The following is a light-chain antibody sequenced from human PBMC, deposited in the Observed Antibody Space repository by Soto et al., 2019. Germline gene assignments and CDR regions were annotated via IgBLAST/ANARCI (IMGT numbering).Light chain of an antibody. J-gene: IGKJ5*01. Sequence: DIVMTQSQDSLPVSLGDRATINCKSSQRILYPSNNKNYLFWYQQKPGQSPKLLIYWASTRESGVPDRFSGNGSGTDFTLTVSSLQAEDVAVYYCQQYFSIPVTFGQGTRLEIK. V-gene: IGKV4-1*01. CDR1: QRILYPSNNKNY. CDR2: WAS. CDR3: QQYFSIPVT.